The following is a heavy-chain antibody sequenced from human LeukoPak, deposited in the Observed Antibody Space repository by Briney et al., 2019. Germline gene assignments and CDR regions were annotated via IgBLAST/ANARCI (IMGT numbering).Heavy chain of an antibody. CDR2: ISSDGSNK. CDR3: AKLPREYCSSTSCPNWFDT. D-gene: IGHD2-2*01. Sequence: GRSLRLSCAASGFTFSNYAMHWVRQAPGKGLEWVAVISSDGSNKHYADSVKGRFTISRDNSKNTLYLQVNSLRAEDTAVYYCAKLPREYCSSTSCPNWFDTWGQGTLVTVSS. V-gene: IGHV3-30*18. J-gene: IGHJ5*02. CDR1: GFTFSNYA.